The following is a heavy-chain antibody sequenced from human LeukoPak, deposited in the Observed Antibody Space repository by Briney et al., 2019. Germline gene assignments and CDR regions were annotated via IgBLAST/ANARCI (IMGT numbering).Heavy chain of an antibody. CDR3: ARVRYDFWSAERYFDP. V-gene: IGHV4-39*07. CDR2: IYYSGST. D-gene: IGHD3-3*01. CDR1: GGSISSSSYY. J-gene: IGHJ5*02. Sequence: SETLSLTRTVSGGSISSSSYYWGWIRQPPGKGLEWIGTIYYSGSTYYNPSLKSRVTISVDTSKNQFSLRLSSVTAADTAVHYCARVRYDFWSAERYFDPWGQGILVTVSS.